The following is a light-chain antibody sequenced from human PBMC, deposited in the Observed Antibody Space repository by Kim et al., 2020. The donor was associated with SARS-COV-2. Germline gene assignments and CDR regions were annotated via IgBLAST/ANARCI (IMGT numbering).Light chain of an antibody. J-gene: IGKJ4*01. CDR3: RQYYNCCPLT. CDR2: GAS. Sequence: EIVMTQSPATLSVSPGERATLSCRASQSVSSNLAWYQQKPGQAPRLLIYGASTRATGIPARFSGSGSGTEFTLTISSLQSENFAVYYCRQYYNCCPLTFGGGTRVDIK. V-gene: IGKV3-15*01. CDR1: QSVSSN.